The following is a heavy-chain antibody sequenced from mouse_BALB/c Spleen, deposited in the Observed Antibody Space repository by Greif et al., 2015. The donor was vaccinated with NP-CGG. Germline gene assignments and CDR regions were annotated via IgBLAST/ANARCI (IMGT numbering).Heavy chain of an antibody. CDR3: ARWYTMDY. CDR1: GFTFSSYA. J-gene: IGHJ4*01. Sequence: EVQGVESGGGLVRPGGSLKLSCAASGFTFSSYAMSWVRQTPEKRLEWVASISSGGSTYYPDSVKGRFTISRDNARNILCLQMSSVRSEDTGMYYCARWYTMDYWGQGTSVTVPS. V-gene: IGHV5-6-5*01. CDR2: ISSGGST.